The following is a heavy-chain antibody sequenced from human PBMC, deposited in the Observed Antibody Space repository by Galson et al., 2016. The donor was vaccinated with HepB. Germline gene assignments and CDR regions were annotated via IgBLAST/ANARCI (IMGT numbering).Heavy chain of an antibody. V-gene: IGHV1-18*04. CDR3: ARPRESYSDYFYYALDV. J-gene: IGHJ6*02. D-gene: IGHD1-26*01. Sequence: SVKVSCKASGYTFASYGISWVRQAPGQGFEWMGWISAFNGNTAYAQKFQGRVTMTTDTSTSTAYMGLRSLRSDDTAVYYCARPRESYSDYFYYALDVWGQGTTVTVSS. CDR2: ISAFNGNT. CDR1: GYTFASYG.